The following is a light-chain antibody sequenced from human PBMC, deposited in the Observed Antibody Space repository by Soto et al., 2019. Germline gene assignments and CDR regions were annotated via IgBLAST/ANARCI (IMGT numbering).Light chain of an antibody. V-gene: IGKV1-6*01. J-gene: IGKJ1*01. CDR2: AAS. CDR1: QDIRDD. CDR3: LQDFNFPQT. Sequence: AIRVAQSPSSLSASVGDRVTITCRASQDIRDDLGWYQLKPGEAPKLLIYAASTLQSGVPSRFSGSGSGTEFTLTISSLQPEDFGTYYCLQDFNFPQTFGQGTKVDIK.